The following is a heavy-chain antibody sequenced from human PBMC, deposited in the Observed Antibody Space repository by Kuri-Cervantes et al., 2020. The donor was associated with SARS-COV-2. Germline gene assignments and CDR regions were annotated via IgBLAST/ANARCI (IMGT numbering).Heavy chain of an antibody. J-gene: IGHJ4*02. V-gene: IGHV3-7*01. CDR2: IKQDGSEK. D-gene: IGHD3-9*01. CDR3: AREAGYDILTGYYPPY. CDR1: GFTFINAW. Sequence: GGSLRLSCAASGFTFINAWMNWVRQAPGKGLEWVANIKQDGSEKYYVDSVKGRFTISGDNSKNTLYLQMNSLRAEDTAVYYCAREAGYDILTGYYPPYWGQGTLVTVSS.